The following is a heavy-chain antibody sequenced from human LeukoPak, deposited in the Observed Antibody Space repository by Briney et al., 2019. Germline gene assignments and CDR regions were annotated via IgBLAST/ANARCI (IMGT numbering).Heavy chain of an antibody. J-gene: IGHJ4*02. Sequence: GGSLRLSCAASGFTFSNAWMSWVRQAPGKGLEWVGRIKSKTDGGTTDYAAPVKGRFTISRDDSKNTLYLQMNSLKTEDTAVYYCTTLNTIFGVVIIPQGDYWGQGTLVTVSS. CDR2: IKSKTDGGTT. D-gene: IGHD3-3*01. CDR3: TTLNTIFGVVIIPQGDY. V-gene: IGHV3-15*01. CDR1: GFTFSNAW.